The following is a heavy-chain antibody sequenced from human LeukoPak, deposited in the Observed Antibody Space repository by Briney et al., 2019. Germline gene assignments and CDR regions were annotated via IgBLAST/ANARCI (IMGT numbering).Heavy chain of an antibody. CDR3: ARDGPLRDILTGPHNFYGMNV. D-gene: IGHD3-9*01. J-gene: IGHJ6*02. CDR1: GYTFTSYY. V-gene: IGHV1-2*04. CDR2: INPNSGGT. Sequence: RASVKVSCRASGYTFTSYYMHWVRQAPGQGLKWMGWINPNSGGTNYAQKFQGWVTMTRDTSISTAYMELSRLRSDDTAVYYCARDGPLRDILTGPHNFYGMNVWGQGTTVTVSS.